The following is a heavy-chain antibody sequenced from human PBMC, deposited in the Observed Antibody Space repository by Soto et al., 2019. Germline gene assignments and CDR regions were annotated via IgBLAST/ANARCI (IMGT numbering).Heavy chain of an antibody. V-gene: IGHV1-24*01. CDR3: AAGGTRWLHSPFDY. CDR2: FDPEDGET. D-gene: IGHD1-1*01. Sequence: QVQLLQSGAEVKKPGASVKVSCKVSGHTLIELSMHWVRQAPGRGLEWMGGFDPEDGETISAQKFQGRVTTTEDTSTDSTYMELTSQRSEDTAVYYCAAGGTRWLHSPFDYWGQGTLVTISS. CDR1: GHTLIELS. J-gene: IGHJ4*02.